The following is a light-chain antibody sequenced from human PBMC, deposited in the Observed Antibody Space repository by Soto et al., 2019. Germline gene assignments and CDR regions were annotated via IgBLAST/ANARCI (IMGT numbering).Light chain of an antibody. V-gene: IGKV4-1*01. CDR1: QTVLYSSSNKNY. J-gene: IGKJ1*01. CDR3: QQYYGTPRP. Sequence: DIVMTQSPDSLAVSLGERATINCKSSQTVLYSSSNKNYLAWYQQKPGHPPKLLIYWASTRESGVPDRFSGSGSGTDFTLTISSLQAEDVAVYYCQQYYGTPRPFGQGTKVEIK. CDR2: WAS.